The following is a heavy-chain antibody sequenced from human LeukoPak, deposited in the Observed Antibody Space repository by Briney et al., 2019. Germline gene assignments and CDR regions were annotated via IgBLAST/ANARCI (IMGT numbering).Heavy chain of an antibody. CDR1: GYTFTSYG. CDR2: ISAYNGNT. J-gene: IGHJ6*03. Sequence: ASVKVSCKASGYTFTSYGISWVRRAPGQGLEWMGWISAYNGNTNYAQKLQGRVTMTTDTSTSTAYMELRSLRSDDTAVYYCAREGPSGYSYGPPALRSSYYMDVWGKGTTVTVSS. D-gene: IGHD5-18*01. CDR3: AREGPSGYSYGPPALRSSYYMDV. V-gene: IGHV1-18*01.